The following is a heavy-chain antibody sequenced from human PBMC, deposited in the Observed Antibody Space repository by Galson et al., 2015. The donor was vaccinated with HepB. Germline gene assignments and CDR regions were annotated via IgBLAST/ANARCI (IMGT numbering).Heavy chain of an antibody. D-gene: IGHD6-13*01. J-gene: IGHJ4*02. CDR1: GFTFSDSY. CDR2: ISSTSSYI. Sequence: SLRLSCAAYGFTFSDSYMSWIRQAPGKGLEWVSYISSTSSYITYADSVKGRFTISRDNAKNSLYLQMNSLRAEDTAVYYCARHRGQRLVFDYWGQGALVTVSS. V-gene: IGHV3-11*06. CDR3: ARHRGQRLVFDY.